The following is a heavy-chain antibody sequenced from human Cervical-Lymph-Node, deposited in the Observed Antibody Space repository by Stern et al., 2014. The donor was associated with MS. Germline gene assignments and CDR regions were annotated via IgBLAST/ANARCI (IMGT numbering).Heavy chain of an antibody. CDR2: INPSDGST. Sequence: QLVQSGGEVKKPGASVKVSCQASGYILTTYYIHWVRQAPGQGLEWMGIINPSDGSTEYAQRFQGRITMTRDTSTSTVYMELNSLRSEDTAVYYCARGLERKVGRGYWGQGTLVTVS. V-gene: IGHV1-46*01. CDR3: ARGLERKVGRGY. J-gene: IGHJ4*02. CDR1: GYILTTYY. D-gene: IGHD1-1*01.